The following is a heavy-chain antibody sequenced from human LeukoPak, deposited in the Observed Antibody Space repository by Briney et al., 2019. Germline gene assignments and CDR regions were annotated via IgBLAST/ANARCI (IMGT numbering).Heavy chain of an antibody. CDR3: ARQGSGYYRAEYFQH. CDR2: IYYSGST. J-gene: IGHJ1*01. V-gene: IGHV4-59*08. CDR1: GGFISSYY. D-gene: IGHD3-22*01. Sequence: SETLSLTCTVSGGFISSYYWSWIRQPPGKGLEWIGYIYYSGSTNYNPSLKSRVTISLDTSKNQFSLKLSSVTAADTAVYYCARQGSGYYRAEYFQHWGQGTLVTVSS.